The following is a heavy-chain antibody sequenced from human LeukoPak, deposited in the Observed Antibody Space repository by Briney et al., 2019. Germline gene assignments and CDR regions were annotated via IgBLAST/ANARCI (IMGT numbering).Heavy chain of an antibody. CDR2: IYYSGST. D-gene: IGHD2-2*01. J-gene: IGHJ6*03. CDR3: ARVGCSSTSCYRYYYYMDV. Sequence: SETLSLTCTVSGGSISSSSYYWGWIRQPPGKGLEWIGSIYYSGSTYYNPSLKSRVTISVDTSKNQLSLKLSSVTAADTAVYYCARVGCSSTSCYRYYYYMDVWGKGTTVTVSS. CDR1: GGSISSSSYY. V-gene: IGHV4-39*07.